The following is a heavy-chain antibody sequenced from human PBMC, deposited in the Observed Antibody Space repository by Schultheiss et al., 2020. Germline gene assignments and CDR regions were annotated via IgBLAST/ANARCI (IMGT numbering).Heavy chain of an antibody. V-gene: IGHV4-59*03. CDR2: IHYTGNT. D-gene: IGHD5-12*01. Sequence: SQTLSLTCTVSGGSISSYYWSWIRQPPGKGLEWIGNIHYTGNTHYNPSLRSRLSISLDTSKNQFSLKVTSVTAADTAVYYCAASRVATIYWYFDLWGRGTLVTVSS. CDR3: AASRVATIYWYFDL. J-gene: IGHJ2*01. CDR1: GGSISSYY.